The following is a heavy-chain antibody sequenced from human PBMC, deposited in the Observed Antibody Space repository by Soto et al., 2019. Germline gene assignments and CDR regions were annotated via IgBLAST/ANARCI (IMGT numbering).Heavy chain of an antibody. CDR3: ARGGHVVVVTAALDY. CDR2: VNPSGGHT. V-gene: IGHV1-46*01. J-gene: IGHJ4*02. CDR1: GDTFTDYY. Sequence: QVQLVQSGAEVKKPGASVKVSCKASGDTFTDYYIHWVRQAPGQGLEWMGTVNPSGGHTTYAQHFLGRMTMTRDTSYSTLYMELASLTSEDTAIYFCARGGHVVVVTAALDYWGQGTLVTVSS. D-gene: IGHD2-21*02.